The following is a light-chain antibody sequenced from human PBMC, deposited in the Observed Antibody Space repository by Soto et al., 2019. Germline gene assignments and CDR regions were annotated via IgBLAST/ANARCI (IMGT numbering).Light chain of an antibody. J-gene: IGKJ1*01. CDR1: QDVDKW. V-gene: IGKV1-5*01. CDR2: KSS. CDR3: KQYSSYWT. Sequence: IVMSQSPASLSASVGDTVTITCRASQDVDKWLAWYQQKPGKAPKLLIYKSSTLNGGVPSRLSSIGSGTEYSLTTSVLQPDDVAPYYCKQYSSYWTVGQGTMVEIK.